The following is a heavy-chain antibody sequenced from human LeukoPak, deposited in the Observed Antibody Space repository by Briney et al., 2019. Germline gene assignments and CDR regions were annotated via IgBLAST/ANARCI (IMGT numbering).Heavy chain of an antibody. CDR1: GGSISSSSYY. V-gene: IGHV4-39*01. Sequence: SETLSLTCTVSGGSISSSSYYWGWIRQPPGKGLEWIGSIYYSGSTYYNPSLKSRVTISVDTSKNQFSLKLSSVTAADTAVYYCARHSGTIENLDYWGQGTLATVSS. J-gene: IGHJ4*02. D-gene: IGHD6-19*01. CDR2: IYYSGST. CDR3: ARHSGTIENLDY.